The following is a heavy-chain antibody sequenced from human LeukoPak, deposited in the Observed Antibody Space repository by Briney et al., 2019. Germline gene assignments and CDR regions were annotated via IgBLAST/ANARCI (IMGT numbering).Heavy chain of an antibody. CDR1: GGSISSYY. V-gene: IGHV4-59*12. CDR2: IYYSGST. J-gene: IGHJ4*02. D-gene: IGHD6-19*01. Sequence: SETLSLTCTVSGGSISSYYWSWIRQPPGKGLEWIGYIYYSGSTNYNPSLKSRVTISVDTSKNQFSLKLSSVTAADTAVYYCARGDPRIAVAGQFDYWGQGTLVTVSS. CDR3: ARGDPRIAVAGQFDY.